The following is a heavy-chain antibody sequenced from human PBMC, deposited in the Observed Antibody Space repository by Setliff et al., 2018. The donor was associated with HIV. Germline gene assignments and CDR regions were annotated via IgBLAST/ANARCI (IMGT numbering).Heavy chain of an antibody. V-gene: IGHV3-53*05. CDR3: ARDCRVGWVFTYGMDV. CDR1: GITVSGIY. J-gene: IGHJ6*02. CDR2: INGGTTT. D-gene: IGHD6-13*01. Sequence: GGSLRLSCAASGITVSGIYMTWVRQAPGKGLEWVSVINGGTTTYYADSVKGRFTISRDNSKNTLYLQMNSLRPEDTAVYYCARDCRVGWVFTYGMDVWGQGTLVTVSS.